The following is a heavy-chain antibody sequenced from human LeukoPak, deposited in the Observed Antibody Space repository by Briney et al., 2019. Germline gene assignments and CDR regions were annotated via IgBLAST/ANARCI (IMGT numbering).Heavy chain of an antibody. J-gene: IGHJ4*02. CDR1: GYSISSGYY. V-gene: IGHV4-38-2*01. D-gene: IGHD6-19*01. Sequence: PSETLSLTCAVSGYSISSGYYWVWIRQPPGKGLEWTGTTYHSGSTYYNPSLKSRVTISVDTSKNQFSLKLSSVTAADTAVYYCARSIAVVGTSYFDYWGQGTLVTVSS. CDR2: TYHSGST. CDR3: ARSIAVVGTSYFDY.